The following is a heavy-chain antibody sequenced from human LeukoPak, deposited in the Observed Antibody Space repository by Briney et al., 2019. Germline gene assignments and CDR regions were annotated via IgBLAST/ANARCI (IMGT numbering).Heavy chain of an antibody. CDR1: GFTFSNYS. Sequence: GGSLRLSCAASGFTFSNYSMNWVRQAPGKGLEWVSSISSSSSYIYFADSVKGRFTISRDNAKNSLYLQMNSLRAEDTAVYYCARESGITGIPSFDYWGQGTLVTVSS. D-gene: IGHD1-20*01. J-gene: IGHJ4*02. CDR2: ISSSSSYI. V-gene: IGHV3-21*01. CDR3: ARESGITGIPSFDY.